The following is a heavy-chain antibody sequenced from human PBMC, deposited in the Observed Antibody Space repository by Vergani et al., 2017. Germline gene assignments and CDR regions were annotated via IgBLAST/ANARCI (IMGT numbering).Heavy chain of an antibody. CDR1: GFIFSDYD. CDR2: ISTSGTNI. J-gene: IGHJ3*02. V-gene: IGHV3-11*04. D-gene: IGHD2-8*01. CDR3: ARAMRSAEACNGALDI. Sequence: QVHLVESGGGLVKPGGSLRLSCAASGFIFSDYDMSWVRQAPGKGLEGVSYISTSGTNIYYGDSVKRRFTCSRDNAKNALYLQMISLRVEDTAVYYCARAMRSAEACNGALDIGVPGTMVTVSS.